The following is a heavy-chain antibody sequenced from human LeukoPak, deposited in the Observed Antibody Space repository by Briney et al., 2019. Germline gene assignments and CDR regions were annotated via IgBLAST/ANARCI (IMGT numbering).Heavy chain of an antibody. V-gene: IGHV4-34*01. Sequence: SETLSLTCAVYGGSFSGYYWSWIRQPPGKGLEWIGEINHSGSTNYNPSLKSRVTISVDTSKNQFSLKLSSVTAAATAVYYCARAPRAWGQGTLVTVSS. CDR3: ARAPRA. CDR1: GGSFSGYY. J-gene: IGHJ5*02. CDR2: INHSGST.